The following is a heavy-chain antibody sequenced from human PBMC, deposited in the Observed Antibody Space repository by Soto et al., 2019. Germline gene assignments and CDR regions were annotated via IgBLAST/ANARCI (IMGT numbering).Heavy chain of an antibody. V-gene: IGHV2-5*02. CDR1: GLSLSTSGVG. CDR2: IYWDDDK. Sequence: QITLKESGPTLVKPTQTLTLTCTLSGLSLSTSGVGVGWIRQPPGRALEWLAVIYWDDDKRYSPSLKSRLTITKDTSKNQVVLTMTNMDPADTATYYCAHRRPGYYFDYWGQGTLVTVSS. CDR3: AHRRPGYYFDY. J-gene: IGHJ4*02.